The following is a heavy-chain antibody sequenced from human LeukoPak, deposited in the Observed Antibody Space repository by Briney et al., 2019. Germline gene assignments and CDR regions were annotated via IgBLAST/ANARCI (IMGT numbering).Heavy chain of an antibody. J-gene: IGHJ6*02. V-gene: IGHV1-69*01. Sequence: ASVKVSCKASGGTFSSYAISWVQQAPGQGLEWMGGIIPIFGTANYAQKFQGRVTITADESTSTAYMELSSLRSEDTAVYYCAGSSLMIGYYYYYGMDVWGQGITVTVSS. CDR3: AGSSLMIGYYYYYGMDV. D-gene: IGHD3-22*01. CDR2: IIPIFGTA. CDR1: GGTFSSYA.